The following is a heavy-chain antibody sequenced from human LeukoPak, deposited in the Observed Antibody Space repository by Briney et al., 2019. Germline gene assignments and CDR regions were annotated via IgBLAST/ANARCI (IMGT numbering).Heavy chain of an antibody. CDR3: AKRGHYSINWYHYFDY. V-gene: IGHV3-30*18. J-gene: IGHJ4*02. CDR1: GFTFTTYG. D-gene: IGHD6-13*01. CDR2: ITSNGGSE. Sequence: GGALRLSCAASGFTFTTYGLHWVRQAPGKGLEWVAAITSNGGSEYYADSVKGRFTISRDNSKNTLFLQMNSLRPDDTAVYYCAKRGHYSINWYHYFDYGGQGTLVTVS.